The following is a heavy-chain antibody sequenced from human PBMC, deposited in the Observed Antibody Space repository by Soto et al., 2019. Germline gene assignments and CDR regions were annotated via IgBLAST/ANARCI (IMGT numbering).Heavy chain of an antibody. CDR2: IYYSGTT. V-gene: IGHV4-30-4*01. D-gene: IGHD5-18*01. CDR1: GGSISSGDYY. CDR3: ARALIQLWPHYYYGMDV. Sequence: SETLSLTCTVSGGSISSGDYYWSWIRQPPGKGLEWIGYIYYSGTTYYNPSLKSRVTISVDTSKIQFSLKVNSVTAADTAVYYCARALIQLWPHYYYGMDVWGQGTTVTVSS. J-gene: IGHJ6*02.